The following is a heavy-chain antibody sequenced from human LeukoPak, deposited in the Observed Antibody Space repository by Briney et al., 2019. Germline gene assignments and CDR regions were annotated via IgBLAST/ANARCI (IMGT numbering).Heavy chain of an antibody. V-gene: IGHV3-53*01. CDR2: LYSGGNT. CDR3: ARYDGGSGPFDY. Sequence: PGGSLRLSCAASGLSFSSNYMSWVRQAPGKGLEWVSVLYSGGNTYYADSVKGRFTISRDNSKNTLYLQMNSLRAEDTAVYYCARYDGGSGPFDYWGQGTLVTVSS. CDR1: GLSFSSNY. D-gene: IGHD3-10*01. J-gene: IGHJ4*02.